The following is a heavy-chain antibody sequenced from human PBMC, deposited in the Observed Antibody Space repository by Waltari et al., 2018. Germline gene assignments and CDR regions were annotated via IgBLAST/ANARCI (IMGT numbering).Heavy chain of an antibody. Sequence: QLQLQESGPGLVKPSETLYLTCTVSGVSFNDADTYWGWIRQPPGGGLEWLGSIYSTGSTYYKTSLKSRVTISIDTPNNQFSLKLTSVTAADTAVYFCARGGSSYYDAYGTWGQGTMVIVSS. CDR2: IYSTGST. CDR1: GVSFNDADTY. J-gene: IGHJ3*02. CDR3: ARGGSSYYDAYGT. D-gene: IGHD1-26*01. V-gene: IGHV4-39*07.